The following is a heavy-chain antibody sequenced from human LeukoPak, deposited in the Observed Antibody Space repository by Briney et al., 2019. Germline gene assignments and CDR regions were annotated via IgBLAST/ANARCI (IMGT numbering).Heavy chain of an antibody. J-gene: IGHJ4*02. D-gene: IGHD6-25*01. CDR2: ISTYNGDT. Sequence: ASVKVSCKASGYILNTYGISWVRQAPGQGLEWMGWISTYNGDTNYVQNLQGRVTMTTDTSTSTAYMELMSLRSDDTAVYYCLRDAQRPRLTPDYWGQGTLVTVSP. V-gene: IGHV1-18*01. CDR1: GYILNTYG. CDR3: LRDAQRPRLTPDY.